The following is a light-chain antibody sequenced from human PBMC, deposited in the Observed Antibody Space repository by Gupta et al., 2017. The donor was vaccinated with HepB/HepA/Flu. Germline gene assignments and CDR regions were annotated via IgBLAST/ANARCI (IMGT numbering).Light chain of an antibody. V-gene: IGLV3-1*01. CDR2: RDS. CDR3: QAWDSSAAVV. CDR1: ELGDKF. J-gene: IGLJ3*02. Sequence: SYELTQPRSVSVSPGQTATIACSGVELGDKFASWYQQKTGQSPVLVIYRDSKRPSGIPERFSGSNSGDTATLTISGTQAMDEADYYCQAWDSSAAVVFGGGTKLTVL.